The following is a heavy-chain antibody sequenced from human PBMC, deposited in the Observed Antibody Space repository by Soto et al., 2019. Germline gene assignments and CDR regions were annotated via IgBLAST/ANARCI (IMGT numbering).Heavy chain of an antibody. CDR1: GYTFTSYA. CDR2: INAGNGNT. J-gene: IGHJ4*02. CDR3: ARSIVVVTALDY. Sequence: ASVKVSCKASGYTFTSYAMHWVRQAPGQRLEWMGWINAGNGNTKYSQKFQGRVTITRDTSASTAYMELSSLRSEDTAVYDGARSIVVVTALDYWGQGTLVTVSS. V-gene: IGHV1-3*01. D-gene: IGHD2-21*02.